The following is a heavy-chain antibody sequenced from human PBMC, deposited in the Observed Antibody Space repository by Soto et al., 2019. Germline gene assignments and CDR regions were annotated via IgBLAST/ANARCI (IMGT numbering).Heavy chain of an antibody. J-gene: IGHJ6*02. V-gene: IGHV1-46*01. CDR3: ARENGIAVAGTYYYYGMDV. D-gene: IGHD6-19*01. Sequence: GASVKVSCKASGYTFTSYYMHWVRQAPGQGLEWMGIINPSGGSTSYAQKFQGRATMTRDTSTSTVYMELSSLRSEDTAVYYCARENGIAVAGTYYYYGMDVWGQGTTVTVSS. CDR2: INPSGGST. CDR1: GYTFTSYY.